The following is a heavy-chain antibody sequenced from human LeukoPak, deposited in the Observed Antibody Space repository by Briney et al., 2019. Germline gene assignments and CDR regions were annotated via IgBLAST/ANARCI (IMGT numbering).Heavy chain of an antibody. Sequence: SETLSLTCTVSGGSISSYYWSWIRQPPGKGLEWIGYIYYSGSTNYNPSLKSQVTISVDTSKNQFSLKLSSVTAADTAVYYCARDGGTPYYDILTGYRRDAFDIWGQGTMVTVSS. CDR2: IYYSGST. J-gene: IGHJ3*02. D-gene: IGHD3-9*01. CDR1: GGSISSYY. V-gene: IGHV4-59*01. CDR3: ARDGGTPYYDILTGYRRDAFDI.